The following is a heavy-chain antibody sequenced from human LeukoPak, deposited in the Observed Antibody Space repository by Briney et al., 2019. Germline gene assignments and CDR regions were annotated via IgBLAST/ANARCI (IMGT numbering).Heavy chain of an antibody. CDR1: GFTFSSYS. CDR2: ISSSSSYI. J-gene: IGHJ5*02. D-gene: IGHD4-17*01. CDR3: AKTVFAASGPFDP. Sequence: GGSLRLSCAASGFTFSSYSMNWVRQAPGKGLEWVSSISSSSSYIYYADSVKGRFTISRDNSKNTLYLQMNSLRAEDTAVYYCAKTVFAASGPFDPWGQGTLVTVSS. V-gene: IGHV3-21*04.